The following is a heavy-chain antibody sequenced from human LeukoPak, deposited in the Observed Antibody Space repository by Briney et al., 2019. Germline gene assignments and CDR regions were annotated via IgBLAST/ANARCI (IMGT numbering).Heavy chain of an antibody. CDR3: AKEGYDSSGYPDY. CDR1: GFTFDDYA. V-gene: IGHV3-9*01. D-gene: IGHD3-22*01. J-gene: IGHJ4*02. CDR2: ISWNSGSM. Sequence: GGSLRLSCAASGFTFDDYAMHWVRQAPGKGLEWVSGISWNSGSMGYADSVKGRFTISRDNAKNSLYLQMNSLRAEDTALYYCAKEGYDSSGYPDYWGQGTLVTVSS.